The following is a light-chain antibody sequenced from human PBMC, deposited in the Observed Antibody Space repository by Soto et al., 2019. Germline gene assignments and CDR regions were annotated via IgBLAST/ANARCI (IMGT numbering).Light chain of an antibody. CDR2: EVS. J-gene: IGLJ1*01. Sequence: QSALTQPASVSGSPGQSITISCTGSSTDVGGYNYVSWYQQHPGKAPQLMISEVSKRPSGVSDRFSGSKSGNTASLTISGLQAEDEADYYCSSHTSSRTFVFGTGTKVTV. V-gene: IGLV2-14*01. CDR1: STDVGGYNY. CDR3: SSHTSSRTFV.